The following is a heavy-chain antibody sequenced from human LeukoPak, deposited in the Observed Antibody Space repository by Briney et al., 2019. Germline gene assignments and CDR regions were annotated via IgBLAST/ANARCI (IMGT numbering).Heavy chain of an antibody. CDR3: ARVSGYSSGSRDDY. V-gene: IGHV4-34*01. CDR2: INHSGST. CDR1: GFIVSSNY. J-gene: IGHJ4*02. D-gene: IGHD6-19*01. Sequence: GSLRLSCAASGFIVSSNYMNWVRQPPGKGLEWIGEINHSGSTNYNPSLKSRVTISVDTSKNQFSLKMSSVTAADTAVYYCARVSGYSSGSRDDYWGQGTLVTVSS.